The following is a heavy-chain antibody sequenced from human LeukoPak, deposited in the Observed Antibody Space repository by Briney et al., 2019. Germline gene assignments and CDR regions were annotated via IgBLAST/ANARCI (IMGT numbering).Heavy chain of an antibody. CDR3: ARYLTSCCWFHS. CDR2: IGGSGGTT. J-gene: IGHJ5*01. V-gene: IGHV3-23*01. CDR1: GFTFSNSA. Sequence: PGGSLGLSCAASGFTFSNSAMSWVRQAPGKGLEWVSGIGGSGGTTYYADFVKGRFTTSRDNSKNTLYLQMNSLRAEDTAVYYCARYLTSCCWFHSWGQGTLVTVSS. D-gene: IGHD2-2*01.